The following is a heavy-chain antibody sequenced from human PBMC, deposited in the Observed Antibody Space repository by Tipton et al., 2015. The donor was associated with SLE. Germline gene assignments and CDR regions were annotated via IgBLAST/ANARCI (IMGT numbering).Heavy chain of an antibody. CDR1: GYSFTSYW. D-gene: IGHD6-6*01. CDR2: IYPGDSDT. Sequence: QLVQSGAEVKKPGESLKISCKGSGYSFTSYWIGWVRQMPGKGLEWMGIIYPGDSDTRYSPSFQGQVTISADKSISTAYLQWSSLKASDPAMYYCASSRGAAHLPAAFDIWGQGTMVTVSS. V-gene: IGHV5-51*03. J-gene: IGHJ3*02. CDR3: ASSRGAAHLPAAFDI.